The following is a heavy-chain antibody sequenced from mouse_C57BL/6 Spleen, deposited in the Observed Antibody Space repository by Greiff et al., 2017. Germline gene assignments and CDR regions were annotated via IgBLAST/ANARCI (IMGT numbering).Heavy chain of an antibody. CDR2: ISSGGSYT. V-gene: IGHV5-6*01. J-gene: IGHJ4*01. D-gene: IGHD1-1*01. CDR1: GFTFSSYG. CDR3: ARHYGSSYYAMDY. Sequence: EVMLVESGGDLVKPGGSLKLSCAASGFTFSSYGMSWVRQTPDKRLEWVATISSGGSYTYYPDSVKGRFTISRDNSKHTLYLQMSSLKAEDTAMYYCARHYGSSYYAMDYWGQGTSVTVSS.